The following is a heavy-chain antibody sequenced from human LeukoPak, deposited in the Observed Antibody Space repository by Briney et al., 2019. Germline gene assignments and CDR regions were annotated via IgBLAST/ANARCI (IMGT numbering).Heavy chain of an antibody. Sequence: SETLSLTCSVSGYSISTSNYWAWLRQPPGRGLEWIGHIYYSGGIYYNPSLKSRATMSVDTSRNLFSLKLSSVTAVDTAVYYCARKTTAGPTKAAFDIWGQGTMVAVST. V-gene: IGHV4-28*05. CDR1: GYSISTSNY. J-gene: IGHJ3*02. CDR3: ARKTTAGPTKAAFDI. CDR2: IYYSGGI. D-gene: IGHD2-21*02.